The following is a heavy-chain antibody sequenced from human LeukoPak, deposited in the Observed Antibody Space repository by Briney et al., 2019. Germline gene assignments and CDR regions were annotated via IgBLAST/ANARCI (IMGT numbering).Heavy chain of an antibody. CDR1: GFTFSSYG. CDR2: IRYDGSNK. J-gene: IGHJ4*02. CDR3: ARGIKGVPGQDY. D-gene: IGHD6-19*01. Sequence: PGGSLRLSCAASGFTFSSYGMHWVRQAPGKGLEWVAFIRYDGSNKYYADSVKGRFTISRDNAKNSVHLEMNSLRVEDTAVYFCARGIKGVPGQDYWGQGTLVIVSS. V-gene: IGHV3-30*02.